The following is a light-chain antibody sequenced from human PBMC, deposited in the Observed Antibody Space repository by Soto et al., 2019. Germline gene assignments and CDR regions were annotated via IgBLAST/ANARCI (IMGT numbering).Light chain of an antibody. V-gene: IGKV3-15*01. CDR1: QSVNSD. J-gene: IGKJ5*01. CDR2: GAS. CDR3: QQYNNWPPIT. Sequence: EIVMTQSPVTLSVSPGERATLSCRASQSVNSDLAWYQQKPGQAPRLLIYGASTSASGIPVRFSGSGSGTQFTLTISNLQSEDFAVYYCQQYNNWPPITFGQGTRLEIK.